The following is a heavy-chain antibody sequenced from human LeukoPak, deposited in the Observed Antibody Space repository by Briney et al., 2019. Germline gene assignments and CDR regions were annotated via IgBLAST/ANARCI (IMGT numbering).Heavy chain of an antibody. CDR3: ARSAAGTVGSGDFDY. V-gene: IGHV4-39*01. J-gene: IGHJ4*02. D-gene: IGHD6-13*01. Sequence: SETLSLTCTVSGGSISSGGYYWSWIRQPPGKGLQWIGSINYIGNTYYNPSLKSRVTISVDTSKNQFSLNLSSVTAADTAVYYCARSAAGTVGSGDFDYWGQGTLVTVSS. CDR1: GGSISSGGYY. CDR2: INYIGNT.